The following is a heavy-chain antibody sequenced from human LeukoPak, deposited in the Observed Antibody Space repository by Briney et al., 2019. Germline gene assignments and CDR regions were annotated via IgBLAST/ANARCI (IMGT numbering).Heavy chain of an antibody. V-gene: IGHV4-39*01. CDR1: GGSISSSSYY. CDR3: ARGESNWFDP. CDR2: IYYSGST. J-gene: IGHJ5*02. Sequence: SETLSLTCTVSGGSISSSSYYWGWIRQPPGKGLEWIGSIYYSGSTYYNPSLKSRVTISVDTSKNQFSLKLSSVTAADTAVYYCARGESNWFDPWGQGTLVTVSS.